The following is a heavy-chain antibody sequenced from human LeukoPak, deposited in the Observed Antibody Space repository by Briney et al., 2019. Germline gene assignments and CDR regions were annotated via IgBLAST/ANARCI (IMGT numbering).Heavy chain of an antibody. CDR3: ARGGLQFIDY. Sequence: GGSLRLSCAASGFTFSSYSMNWVRQAPGKGLEWVSSISSSSSYIYYADSVKGRFTISRDNSKNTLYLQMNSLRVEDTAVYYCARGGLQFIDYWGQGTLVTVSS. V-gene: IGHV3-21*01. CDR1: GFTFSSYS. J-gene: IGHJ4*02. CDR2: ISSSSSYI. D-gene: IGHD5-24*01.